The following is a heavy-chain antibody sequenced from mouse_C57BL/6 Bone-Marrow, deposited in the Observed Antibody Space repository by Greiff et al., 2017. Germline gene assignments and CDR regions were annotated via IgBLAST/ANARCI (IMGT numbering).Heavy chain of an antibody. D-gene: IGHD1-1*02. J-gene: IGHJ3*01. V-gene: IGHV1-26*01. CDR2: INPNNGGT. Sequence: EVQLQQSGPELVKPGASVKISCKASGYTFTDYYMNWVKQSHGKSLEWIGDINPNNGGTSYNQKFKGKATLTVDKSSSTAYMELRSLTAEDSAVYYCATWVVAYWGQGTLVTVSA. CDR1: GYTFTDYY. CDR3: ATWVVAY.